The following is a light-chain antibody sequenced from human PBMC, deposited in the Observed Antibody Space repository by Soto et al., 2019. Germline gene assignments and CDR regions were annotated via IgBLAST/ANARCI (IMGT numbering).Light chain of an antibody. CDR2: EVS. V-gene: IGLV2-14*01. CDR3: SSFERGGTRV. CDR1: NSDVGGYNY. Sequence: QSVLTQPASVSGSPGQSIAISCTGTNSDVGGYNYVSWYQQFPGKAPQLLIYEVSVRPSGVSNRFSGSKSGNTASLTISGLQAEDEAVYYCSSFERGGTRVIGGGTKLTVL. J-gene: IGLJ3*02.